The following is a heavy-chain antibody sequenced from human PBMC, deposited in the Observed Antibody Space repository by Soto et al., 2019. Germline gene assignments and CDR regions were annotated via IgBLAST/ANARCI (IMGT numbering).Heavy chain of an antibody. CDR1: GFTFSSYA. Sequence: GGSLRLSCAASGFTFSSYAMSWVRQAPGKGLEWVSAINGGGGTTYYADSVKGRFTISRDNYKNTLYLQMKSLRAEDTAVYYCAKDFRGSTYYYDSSGYSGNYWGQGTLVTVSS. V-gene: IGHV3-23*01. CDR3: AKDFRGSTYYYDSSGYSGNY. CDR2: INGGGGTT. D-gene: IGHD3-22*01. J-gene: IGHJ4*02.